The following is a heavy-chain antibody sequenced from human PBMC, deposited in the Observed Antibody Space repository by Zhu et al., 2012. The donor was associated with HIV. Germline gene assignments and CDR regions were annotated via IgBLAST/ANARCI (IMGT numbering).Heavy chain of an antibody. CDR1: SGSFNSSSYY. J-gene: IGHJ4*02. Sequence: QVQLQESGPGLVKPSETLSLTCTVSSGSFNSSSYYWGWIRQPPGKGLEWIGSIHYSGRTYYNPSLKSRVTISVDTSKNQFSLKLSSVTAADTAVYYCARRGVYSGSYYLDYWGQGTLVHRLL. V-gene: IGHV4-39*07. D-gene: IGHD1-26*01. CDR2: IHYSGRT. CDR3: ARRGVYSGSYYLDY.